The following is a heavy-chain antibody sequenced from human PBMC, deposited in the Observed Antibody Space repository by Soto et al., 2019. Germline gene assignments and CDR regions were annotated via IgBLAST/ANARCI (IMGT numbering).Heavy chain of an antibody. CDR1: GFTFSDYA. Sequence: GESLRLSCAASGFTFSDYAMHWVRQAPGKGLEGVAIISFDGSNEHYADSVQGRFTISRDNSENTLYPQMNSLRADDTAVYYCARPAATVIFYSGMDVWGQGTTVTVSS. CDR2: ISFDGSNE. J-gene: IGHJ6*02. V-gene: IGHV3-30-3*01. D-gene: IGHD4-17*01. CDR3: ARPAATVIFYSGMDV.